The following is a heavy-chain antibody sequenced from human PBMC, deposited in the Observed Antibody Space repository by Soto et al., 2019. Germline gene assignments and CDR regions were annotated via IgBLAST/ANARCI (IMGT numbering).Heavy chain of an antibody. D-gene: IGHD2-2*01. J-gene: IGHJ6*02. CDR1: GGTFSSYA. CDR3: ARDPLEQGPAAKRTRYYYGMDV. CDR2: IIPIFGTA. Sequence: SVKVSCKASGGTFSSYAISWVRQAPGQGLEWMGGIIPIFGTANYAQKFQGRVTITADKSTSTAYMELSSLRSEDTAVYYCARDPLEQGPAAKRTRYYYGMDVWGQGTTVTVSS. V-gene: IGHV1-69*06.